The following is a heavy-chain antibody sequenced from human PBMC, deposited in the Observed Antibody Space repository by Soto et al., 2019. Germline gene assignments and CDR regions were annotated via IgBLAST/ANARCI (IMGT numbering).Heavy chain of an antibody. V-gene: IGHV3-23*01. CDR2: ITRSGSEA. D-gene: IGHD3-10*01. J-gene: IGHJ1*01. CDR3: AKEGAPSRWYWEF. CDR1: GFSFSFSA. Sequence: PGGSLRLSCAASGFSFSFSAMSWVRQAPGKGLEHVASITRSGSEAFYGDSVRGRFSMSRDNSKNMLTLEMNSLRVEETARYYCAKEGAPSRWYWEFWGPGALVTVSS.